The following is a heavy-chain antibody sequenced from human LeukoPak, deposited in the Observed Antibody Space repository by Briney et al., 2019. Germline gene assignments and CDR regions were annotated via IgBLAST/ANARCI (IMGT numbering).Heavy chain of an antibody. V-gene: IGHV4-59*01. CDR1: GGSISSYY. Sequence: SETLSLTCTVSGGSISSYYWSWIRQPPGKGLEGIGYIYYSGSTNYNPSLKSRVTISVDTSKNQFSLKLSSVTAADTAVYYCARDVDGYNALDYWGQGTLVSVSS. CDR3: ARDVDGYNALDY. D-gene: IGHD5-24*01. J-gene: IGHJ4*02. CDR2: IYYSGST.